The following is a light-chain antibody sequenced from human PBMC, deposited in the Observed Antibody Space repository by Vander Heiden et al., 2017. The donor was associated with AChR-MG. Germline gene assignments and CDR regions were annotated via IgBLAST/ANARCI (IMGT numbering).Light chain of an antibody. V-gene: IGKV1-5*03. CDR1: QSISSW. CDR3: QQYKSYPYT. Sequence: DIQMTQSPSTLSASVGDRVTITSRASQSISSWLAWYQQKPGKAPKLLIYKAYSLESGVPSRFSGSGSGTEFTLTISSLQPDDFATYYCQQYKSYPYTFGQGTKLEIK. J-gene: IGKJ2*01. CDR2: KAY.